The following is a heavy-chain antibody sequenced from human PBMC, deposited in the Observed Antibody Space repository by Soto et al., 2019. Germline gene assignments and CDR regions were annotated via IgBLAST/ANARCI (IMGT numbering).Heavy chain of an antibody. CDR1: GDSIGSGDYY. V-gene: IGHV4-30-4*01. J-gene: IGHJ5*02. CDR3: ARGSTYYGFVT. D-gene: IGHD3-10*01. Sequence: QVQLQESGPRLVKPSQTLSLTCTVSGDSIGSGDYYWTWIRQPPGKGLEWIGYIYYIGNTFYNPSLESRVNISVDTSKNQFSLRVTSVTAADTAVYYCARGSTYYGFVTWGQGTLITVSS. CDR2: IYYIGNT.